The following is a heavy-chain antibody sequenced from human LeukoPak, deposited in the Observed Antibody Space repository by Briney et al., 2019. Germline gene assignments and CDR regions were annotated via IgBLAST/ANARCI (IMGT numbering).Heavy chain of an antibody. CDR1: GGSIGSYY. V-gene: IGHV4-59*08. Sequence: PSETLSLTCVVSGGSIGSYYWTWIPQPPGKGLEWVGYIQNSAIYRAKIKSSPSLQSRVSLSIDSSKKEVSLTVSSVTAADTAVYYCARLSSTLYYSMDVWGPGTAVTVSS. D-gene: IGHD6-6*01. CDR2: IQNSAIYRAKI. CDR3: ARLSSTLYYSMDV. J-gene: IGHJ6*02.